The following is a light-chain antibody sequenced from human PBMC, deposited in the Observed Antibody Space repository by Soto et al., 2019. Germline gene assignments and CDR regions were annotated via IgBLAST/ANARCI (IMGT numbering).Light chain of an antibody. CDR2: GAS. CDR3: QQYNNWPFT. V-gene: IGKV3-15*01. Sequence: EIVMTQSPATLSVSPGERATLSCRASQSVSSNLAWYQKKPGQAPRLLTYGASTRATGIPARVSGSGSATEFTLNISSLQSGDFAAYSCQQYNNWPFTFGPGTKVDIK. CDR1: QSVSSN. J-gene: IGKJ3*01.